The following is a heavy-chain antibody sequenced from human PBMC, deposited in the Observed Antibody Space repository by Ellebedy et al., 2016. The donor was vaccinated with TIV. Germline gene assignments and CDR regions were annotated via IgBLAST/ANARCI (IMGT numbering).Heavy chain of an antibody. D-gene: IGHD3-22*01. CDR2: IHHSGTN. CDR1: DYSISSGYF. J-gene: IGHJ3*01. CDR3: ARELAYYSNNGYYYLSGFDV. V-gene: IGHV4-38-2*02. Sequence: MPSETLSLTCTVSDYSISSGYFWGWIRQPPGKGREWIGSIHHSGTNYYNPSLQSRIPISVDTSKNQFSLNLSSVTAIDTAVYYCARELAYYSNNGYYYLSGFDVWGRGTMVTVSS.